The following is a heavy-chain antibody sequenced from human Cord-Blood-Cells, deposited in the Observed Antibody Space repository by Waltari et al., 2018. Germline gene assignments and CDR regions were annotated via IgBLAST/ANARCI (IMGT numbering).Heavy chain of an antibody. Sequence: QVQLVQSGAEVKKPGASVKVSCKASGYTFTGYYMHWVRQAPGQGLERMGWINPNSGGTNYAQKFQGRVTMTRDTSISTAYMELSRLRSDDTAVYYCARRPTYCTNGVCYLYDYWGQGTLVTVSS. J-gene: IGHJ4*02. CDR1: GYTFTGYY. D-gene: IGHD2-8*01. V-gene: IGHV1-2*02. CDR3: ARRPTYCTNGVCYLYDY. CDR2: INPNSGGT.